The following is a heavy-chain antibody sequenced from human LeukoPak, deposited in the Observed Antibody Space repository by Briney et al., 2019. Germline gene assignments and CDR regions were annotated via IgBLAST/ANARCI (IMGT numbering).Heavy chain of an antibody. D-gene: IGHD2-2*02. CDR1: RGTFSSYA. CDR2: IIPILGTA. J-gene: IGHJ5*02. V-gene: IGHV1-69*13. CDR3: ARDRPGRYCSSTRCYMASPFDP. Sequence: SVKVSCKASRGTFSSYAISWVQQAPGQGLEWMGGIIPILGTANYAQKFQGRVTITADEFTSTAYMELSSLRSEDTAVYYCARDRPGRYCSSTRCYMASPFDPWGQGTLVTVSS.